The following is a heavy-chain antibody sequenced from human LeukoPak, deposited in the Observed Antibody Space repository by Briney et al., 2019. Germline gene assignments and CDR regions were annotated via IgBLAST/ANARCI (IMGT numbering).Heavy chain of an antibody. J-gene: IGHJ4*02. CDR2: ISDGGTHE. V-gene: IGHV3-30*18. CDR3: ANQIAVAGTAPPRFDY. Sequence: GGSLRLSCEASGFTFSNYAMHWVRQAPGKGLEWVALISDGGTHEYYPDSVKGRFTISRDNSRNTLYLQMNSLRPEDTAVYYCANQIAVAGTAPPRFDYWGQGTLVTVSS. D-gene: IGHD6-19*01. CDR1: GFTFSNYA.